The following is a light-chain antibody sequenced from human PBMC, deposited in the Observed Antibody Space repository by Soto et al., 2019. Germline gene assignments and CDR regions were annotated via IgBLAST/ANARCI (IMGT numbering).Light chain of an antibody. J-gene: IGKJ4*01. V-gene: IGKV3-11*01. CDR2: DAS. CDR3: QQPVDWLS. CDR1: QSVSIY. Sequence: EIVLTQSPGTLSLSPGDRATLSCRASQSVSIYLAWYQQKPGQAPRLLIYDASNRVTGIPARFSGSGSGTDFTLTIRSVESEDCAVCYCQQPVDWLSFGGGTKLEIK.